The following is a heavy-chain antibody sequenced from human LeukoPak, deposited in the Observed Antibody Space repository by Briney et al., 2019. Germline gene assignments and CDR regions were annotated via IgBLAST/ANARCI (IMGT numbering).Heavy chain of an antibody. CDR3: ARSTAGLDY. V-gene: IGHV4-34*01. D-gene: IGHD1-1*01. CDR2: VNHSGST. Sequence: PSETLSLTCAVYGGSFSGYYWSWIRQPPGKGLEWIGEVNHSGSTNYNPSLKSRVTISVDTSKNQFSLKLSSVTAEDTAVYYCARSTAGLDYWGQGTLVTVSS. CDR1: GGSFSGYY. J-gene: IGHJ4*02.